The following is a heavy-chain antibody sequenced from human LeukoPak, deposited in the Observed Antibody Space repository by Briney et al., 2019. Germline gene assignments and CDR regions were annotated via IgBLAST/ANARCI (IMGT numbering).Heavy chain of an antibody. J-gene: IGHJ3*02. CDR3: AKGGYCSSTSCYPHAFDI. Sequence: GGSLRLSCVASGFTFSSYGMHWVRQAPGKGLEWVAFIRYDGSNKYYADSVKGRFSISRDNSKNTLYLQMNSLRAEDTAVYYCAKGGYCSSTSCYPHAFDIWGQGTMVTVSS. D-gene: IGHD2-2*01. V-gene: IGHV3-30*02. CDR1: GFTFSSYG. CDR2: IRYDGSNK.